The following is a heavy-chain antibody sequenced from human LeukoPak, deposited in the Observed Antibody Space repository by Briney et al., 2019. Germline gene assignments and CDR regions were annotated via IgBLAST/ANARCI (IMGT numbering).Heavy chain of an antibody. CDR3: VRGGVKGYGTVYYYYMDF. D-gene: IGHD3-10*01. J-gene: IGHJ6*03. CDR2: IWSNGSKK. Sequence: PGGSLTLSCAASGFILSNFGMHWVRQAPGEGLEWVAVIWSNGSKKYYADSVRGRFTISRDNSKNTVFLQMNSLRAEDTALYYCVRGGVKGYGTVYYYYMDFWGKGTTVTVSS. V-gene: IGHV3-33*01. CDR1: GFILSNFG.